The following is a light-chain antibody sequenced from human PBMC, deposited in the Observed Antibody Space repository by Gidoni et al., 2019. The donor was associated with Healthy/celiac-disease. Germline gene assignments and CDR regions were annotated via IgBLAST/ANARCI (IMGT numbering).Light chain of an antibody. J-gene: IGKJ5*01. CDR3: QQSFSSTIT. CDR2: AAS. CDR1: QTINNF. Sequence: DIKMTQSPSSLSASVGDRITITCRASQTINNFLNWYQKKTGMAPKLLIYAASNLYGGVPSRFSGSGSGSDFTLTISSLQPEDFAIYYCQQSFSSTITFGHGTRLEIK. V-gene: IGKV1-39*01.